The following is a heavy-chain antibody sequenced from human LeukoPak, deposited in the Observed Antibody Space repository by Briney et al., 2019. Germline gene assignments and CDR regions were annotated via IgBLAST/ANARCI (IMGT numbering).Heavy chain of an antibody. J-gene: IGHJ4*02. CDR1: GFTFSSYA. D-gene: IGHD3-10*01. Sequence: GGSLRLSCAASGFTFSSYAMSWVRQAPGKGLEGVSTNNDNGVNTYYAHSVKGRFTISRDNSKNTLYLQLNSLRAEDTAFYYCAKDPSDLGASGSYNYFDYWGQGTLVTVSS. V-gene: IGHV3-23*01. CDR3: AKDPSDLGASGSYNYFDY. CDR2: NNDNGVNT.